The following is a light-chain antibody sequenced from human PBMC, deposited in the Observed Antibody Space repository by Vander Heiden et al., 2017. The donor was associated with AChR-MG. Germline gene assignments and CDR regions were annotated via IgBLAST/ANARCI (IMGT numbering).Light chain of an antibody. CDR1: QSDSSN. J-gene: IGKJ4*01. CDR2: GAS. V-gene: IGKV3-15*01. Sequence: EIVMTQSPATLSVSPGERDTLSCRASQSDSSNLAWYQQKPGQAPRLLIYGASTRATGIPARFSGSGSGTEFTLTISSLQSEDFAVYYCQQYNNWPPLTFGGGTKVEIK. CDR3: QQYNNWPPLT.